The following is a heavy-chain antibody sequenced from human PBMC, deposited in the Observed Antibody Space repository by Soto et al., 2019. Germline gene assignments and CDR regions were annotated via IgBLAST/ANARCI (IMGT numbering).Heavy chain of an antibody. CDR3: ARGERQQQRDY. CDR1: GNSISSVKW. V-gene: IGHV4-4*02. Sequence: SETLSLTCAFPGNSISSVKWWSFVRQAPGKGLEWIGEVYHSWNTNFNPSLKSRVIISVDKSKNQFSLKLSSVADADTAMYYCARGERQQQRDYWGQGTLVTVS. J-gene: IGHJ4*02. D-gene: IGHD6-13*01. CDR2: VYHSWNT.